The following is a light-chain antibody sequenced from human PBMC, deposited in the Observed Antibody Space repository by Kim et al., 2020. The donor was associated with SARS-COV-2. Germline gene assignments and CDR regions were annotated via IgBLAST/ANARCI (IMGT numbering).Light chain of an antibody. CDR2: EVS. CDR3: CSYAGSSTSYVV. J-gene: IGLJ2*01. Sequence: QSALTQPPSVSASPGQSITISCTGTSSDVGSYNLVSWYQQHPRKAPKLMIYEVSKRTSGVSNRFSGSKSGNTASLTISARQAEDEADYYCCSYAGSSTSYVVFGGGTQLTVL. V-gene: IGLV2-23*02. CDR1: SSDVGSYNL.